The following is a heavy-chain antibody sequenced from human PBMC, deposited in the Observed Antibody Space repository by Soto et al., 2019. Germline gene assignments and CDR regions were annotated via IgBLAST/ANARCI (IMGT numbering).Heavy chain of an antibody. CDR3: ARVDSSAEAFDY. V-gene: IGHV1-69*13. CDR1: GGTFSSYA. D-gene: IGHD3-22*01. Sequence: SVKVSCKASGGTFSSYAISWVRQAPGQGLEWMGGIIPIFGTANYAQKFQGRVTITADESTSTAYMELSSLRSEDTAVYYCARVDSSAEAFDYWGQGTLVTVS. J-gene: IGHJ4*02. CDR2: IIPIFGTA.